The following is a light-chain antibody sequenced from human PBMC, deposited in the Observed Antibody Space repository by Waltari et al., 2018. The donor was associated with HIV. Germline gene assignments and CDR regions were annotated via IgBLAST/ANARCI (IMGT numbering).Light chain of an antibody. CDR2: YDG. J-gene: IGLJ1*01. CDR1: DIETKS. Sequence: SYVLTQPPSVSVAPGKTARITCGGDDIETKSVHWYRQRPGQAPVLVIYYDGERPSGIPERFSGSNSGDTATLTISRVEVGDEADYYCQVWDRSGVFVFGPGTKVTVL. V-gene: IGLV3-21*04. CDR3: QVWDRSGVFV.